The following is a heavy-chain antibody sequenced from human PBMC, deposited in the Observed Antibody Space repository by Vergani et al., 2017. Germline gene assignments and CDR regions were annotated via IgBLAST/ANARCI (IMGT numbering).Heavy chain of an antibody. CDR3: ARAVAVAGTVWRRDSVVSCYFDL. D-gene: IGHD6-19*01. V-gene: IGHV4-31*03. J-gene: IGHJ2*01. CDR2: IYYSGTT. Sequence: QVQLQESGPGLVKPSQTLSLTCTVSGGSISSGGYYWSWIRQHPGKGLEWIGHIYYSGTTNYNPSLKSRVTISVDTSKNQFSLKLSSVTAADTAVYYCARAVAVAGTVWRRDSVVSCYFDLWGRGTLVTVSS. CDR1: GGSISSGGYY.